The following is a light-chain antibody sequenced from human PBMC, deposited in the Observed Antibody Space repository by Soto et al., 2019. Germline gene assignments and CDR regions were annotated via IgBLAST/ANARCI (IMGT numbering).Light chain of an antibody. CDR2: AAS. CDR1: QSISSY. V-gene: IGKV1-39*01. Sequence: DIQLTQSPSALSASVWDRATITCQASQSISSYLNWYQQKPGKAPKLLIFAASSLQSGVPSRCSGSRSGTDFTLTISSLEPDDVSVYYCQQRYNWPPTFGQGTRLEIK. CDR3: QQRYNWPPT. J-gene: IGKJ5*01.